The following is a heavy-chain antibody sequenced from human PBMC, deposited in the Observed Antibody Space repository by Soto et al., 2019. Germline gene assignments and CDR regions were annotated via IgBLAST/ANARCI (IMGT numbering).Heavy chain of an antibody. J-gene: IGHJ3*02. D-gene: IGHD3-22*01. CDR1: GGTFSSYA. CDR3: ARVKPEVGDYYDSSGYYSRAFDI. V-gene: IGHV1-69*13. CDR2: IIPIFGTS. Sequence: AASVKVSCKASGGTFSSYAISWVLQAPGQGLEWMGWIIPIFGTSNYAQKFQGRVTITADESTSTAYMELSSLRSEDTAVYYCARVKPEVGDYYDSSGYYSRAFDIWGQGTMVTVSS.